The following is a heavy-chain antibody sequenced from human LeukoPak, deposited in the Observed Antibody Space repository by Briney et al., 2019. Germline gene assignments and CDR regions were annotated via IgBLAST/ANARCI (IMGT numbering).Heavy chain of an antibody. Sequence: PGGSLRLSCAASGFTFSSYSMNWVRQAPGKGLEWVSFISSSRSYIYYADSVKGRFTISRDNAKNSLYLQMNSLRAEDTAVYYCARYDTTHYYYYMDVWGKGTTVTISS. CDR2: ISSSRSYI. D-gene: IGHD3-9*01. CDR1: GFTFSSYS. J-gene: IGHJ6*03. CDR3: ARYDTTHYYYYMDV. V-gene: IGHV3-21*01.